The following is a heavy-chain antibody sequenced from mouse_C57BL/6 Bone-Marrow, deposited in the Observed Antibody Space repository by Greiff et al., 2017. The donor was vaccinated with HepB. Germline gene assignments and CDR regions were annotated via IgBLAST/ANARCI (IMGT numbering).Heavy chain of an antibody. J-gene: IGHJ4*01. CDR3: ARESYGNYLVDY. D-gene: IGHD2-10*02. CDR1: GFTFSSYA. Sequence: VQLQQSGGGLVKPGGSLKLSCAASGFTFSSYAMSWVRQTPEKRLEWVATISDGGSYTYYPDNVKGRFTISRDNAKNNLYLQMSHLKSEDTAMYYCARESYGNYLVDYWGQGTSVTVSS. V-gene: IGHV5-4*01. CDR2: ISDGGSYT.